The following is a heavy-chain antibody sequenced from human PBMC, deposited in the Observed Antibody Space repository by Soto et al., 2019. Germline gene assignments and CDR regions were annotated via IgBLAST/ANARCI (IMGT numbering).Heavy chain of an antibody. CDR2: IYHSGST. CDR3: ARVSGSYYYGMDV. V-gene: IGHV4-4*02. CDR1: GGSISSSNW. Sequence: QVQLQESGPGLVKPSGTLSLTCAVSGGSISSSNWWSWVRQPPGKGLEWIGEIYHSGSTNYNPSLEGRATISVVKSKNQFSLKLSSVTAADTAVYYCARVSGSYYYGMDVWGQGTTVTVSS. D-gene: IGHD1-26*01. J-gene: IGHJ6*02.